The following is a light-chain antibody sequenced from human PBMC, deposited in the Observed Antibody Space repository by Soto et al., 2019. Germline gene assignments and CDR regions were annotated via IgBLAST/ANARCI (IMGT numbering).Light chain of an antibody. J-gene: IGKJ1*01. CDR3: LQDNSYPRM. V-gene: IGKV1-6*01. CDR2: GAS. Sequence: AIPMTQSPSSLSASVGDRATITRQASQSISTELGRYQQKPWKAPKLLIYGASTLHDGVPSRFSGSGSGTDFTLTFSSLPPDDFATYYCLQDNSYPRMFGKGKKVAIK. CDR1: QSISTE.